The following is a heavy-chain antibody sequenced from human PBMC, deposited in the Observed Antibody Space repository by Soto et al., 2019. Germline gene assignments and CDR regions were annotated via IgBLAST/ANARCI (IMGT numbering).Heavy chain of an antibody. V-gene: IGHV3-23*01. CDR2: ISGSGGST. CDR3: AKLYYDILTGPLN. J-gene: IGHJ4*02. CDR1: GFTFSSYA. Sequence: PGGSLRLSCAASGFTFSSYAMSWVRQAPGKGLEWVSAISGSGGSTCYADSVKGRFTISRDNSKNTLYLQMNSLRAEDTAVYYCAKLYYDILTGPLNWGQGTLVTVSS. D-gene: IGHD3-9*01.